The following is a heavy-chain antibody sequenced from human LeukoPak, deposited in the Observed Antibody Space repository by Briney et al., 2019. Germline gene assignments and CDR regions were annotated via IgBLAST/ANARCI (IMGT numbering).Heavy chain of an antibody. CDR2: IYYSGST. D-gene: IGHD5-24*01. J-gene: IGHJ4*02. CDR3: ARDLRARWLPSEYYFDY. CDR1: GGSISSSSYY. V-gene: IGHV4-39*07. Sequence: SETLSLTCTVSGGSISSSSYYWGWIRQPPGKGLEWIGSIYYSGSTYYNPSLKSRVTISVDTSKNQFSLKLSSVTAADTAVYYCARDLRARWLPSEYYFDYWGQGTLVTVSS.